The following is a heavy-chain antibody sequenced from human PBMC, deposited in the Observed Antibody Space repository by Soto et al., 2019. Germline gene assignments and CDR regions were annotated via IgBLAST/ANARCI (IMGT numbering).Heavy chain of an antibody. V-gene: IGHV3-30*18. J-gene: IGHJ5*02. D-gene: IGHD6-6*01. CDR3: AKGGSSSAQYFDR. Sequence: QVQVVESGGGVVQPGRSLRLSCPASGFSFSSYGMHWVRQAPGKGLEWVAIMSWDGNNKYYADSVRGRFTISRDSSKNTLVLQMNSLRVEDTAMYYCAKGGSSSAQYFDRWGQGTLVTVSS. CDR1: GFSFSSYG. CDR2: MSWDGNNK.